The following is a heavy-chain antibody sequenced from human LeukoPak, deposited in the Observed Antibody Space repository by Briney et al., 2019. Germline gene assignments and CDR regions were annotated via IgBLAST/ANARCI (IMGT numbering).Heavy chain of an antibody. Sequence: ASVKVSCKASGYPFIGNYIHWVRQAPGQGLEWMGWINPNSGGTQYSQKFQGRVTLTRDTSITTGYMELSGLTSEDTAVYYCAVHPRIAVEAIFDYWGQGTLVTVSS. CDR1: GYPFIGNY. CDR3: AVHPRIAVEAIFDY. D-gene: IGHD6-19*01. J-gene: IGHJ4*02. CDR2: INPNSGGT. V-gene: IGHV1-2*02.